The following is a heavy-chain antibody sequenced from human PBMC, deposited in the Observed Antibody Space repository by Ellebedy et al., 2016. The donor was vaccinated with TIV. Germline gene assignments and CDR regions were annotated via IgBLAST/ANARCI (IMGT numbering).Heavy chain of an antibody. CDR2: FGLSADTA. V-gene: IGHV3-23*01. J-gene: IGHJ4*02. CDR3: ARGRSGTYIHHAFDD. D-gene: IGHD1-14*01. CDR1: GFTFSSYA. Sequence: GESLKISCTASGFTFSSYAMSWVRQAPGKVLEWVSGFGLSADTAYYADSVKGRFTVSRDNSANTLYLQMNSLRVEDTAIYYCARGRSGTYIHHAFDDWGQGTLVTVSS.